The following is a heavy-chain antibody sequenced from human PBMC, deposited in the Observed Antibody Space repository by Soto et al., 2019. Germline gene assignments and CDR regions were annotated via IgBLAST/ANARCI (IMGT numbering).Heavy chain of an antibody. CDR3: ARDGIAVAGTVDY. CDR2: IIPIFGTA. V-gene: IGHV1-69*05. CDR1: GGTFSSYA. J-gene: IGHJ4*02. Sequence: SVKVSCKASGGTFSSYAISWVRQAPGQGLEWMGGIIPIFGTANYAQKFQGRVTMTTDTSTSTAYMELRSLRSDDTAVYYCARDGIAVAGTVDYWGQGTLVTVSS. D-gene: IGHD6-19*01.